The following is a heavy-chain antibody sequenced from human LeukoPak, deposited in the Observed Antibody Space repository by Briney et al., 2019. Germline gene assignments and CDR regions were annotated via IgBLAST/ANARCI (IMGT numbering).Heavy chain of an antibody. V-gene: IGHV3-23*01. CDR2: MSGSDTGS. CDR1: GFTLSSYS. Sequence: GGSLRLSCVASGFTLSSYSMSWVRQAPGKGLEWVSAMSGSDTGSWYADSVKGRFTISRDNSKNTLYLQMNSLRAEDTAVYYCAREDSSGWYAGGAFDYWGQGTLVTVSS. CDR3: AREDSSGWYAGGAFDY. D-gene: IGHD6-19*01. J-gene: IGHJ4*02.